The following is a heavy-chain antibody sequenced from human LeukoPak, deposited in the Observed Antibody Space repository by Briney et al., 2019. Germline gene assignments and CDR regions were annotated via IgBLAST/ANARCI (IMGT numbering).Heavy chain of an antibody. CDR1: GFTLSTNA. D-gene: IGHD3-9*01. CDR2: ISGSGAST. J-gene: IGHJ4*02. Sequence: GGSLRLSCLTSGFTLSTNAMSWVRQAPGKGLEWISGISGSGASTYYADSVKGRFTISRDDSRNTLYLQMNSLRGDDTAVYYCAGGTGFIIKDWGQGTLVTVSS. V-gene: IGHV3-23*01. CDR3: AGGTGFIIKD.